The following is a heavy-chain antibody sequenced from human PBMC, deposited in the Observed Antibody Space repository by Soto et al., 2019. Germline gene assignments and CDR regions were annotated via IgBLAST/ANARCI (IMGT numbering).Heavy chain of an antibody. CDR1: GFTFSSHA. CDR3: AKDWVSGSSTY. CDR2: ISGSAGLT. J-gene: IGHJ4*02. V-gene: IGHV3-23*01. D-gene: IGHD2-15*01. Sequence: GGSLRLSCTASGFTFSSHAMSWVRQAPGKQLEWVSAISGSAGLTFYADSVKGRFTISRDNSKNTLYLQMNSLRAEDTAVYYCAKDWVSGSSTYWGQGTLVTVSS.